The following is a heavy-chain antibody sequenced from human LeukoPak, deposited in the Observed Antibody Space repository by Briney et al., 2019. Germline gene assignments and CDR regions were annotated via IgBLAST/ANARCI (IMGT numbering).Heavy chain of an antibody. Sequence: ASVNVSCKASGYTFTSYYMHWVRQAPGQGLEWMGIINPSGGSTSYAQKFQGRVAMTRDTSTSTVYMELSSLRSEDTAVYYCARGFGLRAYYYDSSGYYGPLFDYWGQGTLVTVSS. CDR2: INPSGGST. CDR3: ARGFGLRAYYYDSSGYYGPLFDY. D-gene: IGHD3-22*01. J-gene: IGHJ4*02. CDR1: GYTFTSYY. V-gene: IGHV1-46*01.